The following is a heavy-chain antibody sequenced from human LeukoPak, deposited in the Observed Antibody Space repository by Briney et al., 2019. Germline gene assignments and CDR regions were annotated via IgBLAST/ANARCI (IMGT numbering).Heavy chain of an antibody. CDR2: INTDGSIT. Sequence: GGSLRLSCTASGFTFNSFQIHWVRQVPGKGLVWVSHINTDGSITNYADSVKGRFTISRDNAENTLFLQMNSLRAEDTAVYYCARDRDPGYNDSSGYRRVNAFDIWGQGTMVTVSS. CDR1: GFTFNSFQ. V-gene: IGHV3-74*01. J-gene: IGHJ3*02. CDR3: ARDRDPGYNDSSGYRRVNAFDI. D-gene: IGHD3-22*01.